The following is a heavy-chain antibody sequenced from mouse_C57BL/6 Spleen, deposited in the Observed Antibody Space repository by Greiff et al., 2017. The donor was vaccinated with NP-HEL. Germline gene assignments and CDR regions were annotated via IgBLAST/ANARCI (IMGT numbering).Heavy chain of an antibody. CDR3: ARGYSPSWFAY. Sequence: EVQLVESGPGLVKPSQSLSLTCSVTGYSITSGYYWNWIRQFPGNKLEWMGYISYDGSNNYNPSLKNRISITRDTSKNQFFLKLNSVTTEDTATYYCARGYSPSWFAYWGQGTLVTVSA. V-gene: IGHV3-6*01. CDR1: GYSITSGYY. CDR2: ISYDGSN. J-gene: IGHJ3*01. D-gene: IGHD2-12*01.